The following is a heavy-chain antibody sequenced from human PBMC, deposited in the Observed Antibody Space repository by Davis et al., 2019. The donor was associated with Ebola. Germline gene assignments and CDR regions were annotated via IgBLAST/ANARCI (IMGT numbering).Heavy chain of an antibody. D-gene: IGHD3-10*01. CDR1: GGSVSSGSYY. CDR2: IYYSGNT. Sequence: SETLSLTCTVSGGSVSSGSYYWSWIRQPPGKGLEWLGYIYYSGNTNYNPSLKSRLSISVDTSRHQFTLKLSSVTAADTAVYFCARGGGWFDPWGQGTLVTVSS. J-gene: IGHJ5*02. CDR3: ARGGGWFDP. V-gene: IGHV4-61*01.